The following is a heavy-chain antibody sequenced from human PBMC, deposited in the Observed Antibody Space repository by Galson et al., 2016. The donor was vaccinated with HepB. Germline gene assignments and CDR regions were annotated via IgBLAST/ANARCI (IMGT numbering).Heavy chain of an antibody. Sequence: SLRLSCAASGFTFSRYWMSWVRQAPGKGPEWVAHINQDGSERYYVDSAKGRFTISRDNAENLLYLQMNSLRAEDTAVYHCARESRGSGSNIWGQGTLVTVSS. D-gene: IGHD5-12*01. CDR1: GFTFSRYW. CDR3: ARESRGSGSNI. V-gene: IGHV3-7*03. J-gene: IGHJ4*02. CDR2: INQDGSER.